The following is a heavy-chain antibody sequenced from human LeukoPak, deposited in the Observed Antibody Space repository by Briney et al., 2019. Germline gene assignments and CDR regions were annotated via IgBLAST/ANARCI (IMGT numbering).Heavy chain of an antibody. V-gene: IGHV3-23*01. J-gene: IGHJ4*02. D-gene: IGHD6-6*01. Sequence: GGSLRLSCAASGFTFSSYAMSWVRQAPGKGLEWVSAISGSGGSTYYADSVKGRLTISRDNSKNTLYLQMNSLRAEDTAVYYCAKDKEYSSSKFDYWGQGTLVTVSS. CDR2: ISGSGGST. CDR1: GFTFSSYA. CDR3: AKDKEYSSSKFDY.